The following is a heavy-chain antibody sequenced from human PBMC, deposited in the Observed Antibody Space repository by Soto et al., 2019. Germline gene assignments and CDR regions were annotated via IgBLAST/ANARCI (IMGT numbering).Heavy chain of an antibody. V-gene: IGHV1-2*02. CDR2: INPNSGGT. Sequence: ASVKVSCKASGYTFTGYYMHWVRQAPGQGLEWMGWINPNSGGTNYAQKFQGRVTMTRDTPISTAYMELSRLRSDDTAVYYCARAVDSSSSGVDYWGQGTLVTVSS. CDR1: GYTFTGYY. CDR3: ARAVDSSSSGVDY. J-gene: IGHJ4*02. D-gene: IGHD6-6*01.